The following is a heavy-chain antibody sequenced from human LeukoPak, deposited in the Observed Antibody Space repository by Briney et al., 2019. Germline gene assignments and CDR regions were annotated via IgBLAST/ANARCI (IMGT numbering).Heavy chain of an antibody. Sequence: SVKVSCKASGGTFSSYAISWVRQAPGQGLEWMGGIIPIFGTANYAQKFQGRVTMTRNTSISTAYMELSSLRSEDTAVYYCARGRILYYYGSGSYPNDYWGQGTLVTVSS. CDR3: ARGRILYYYGSGSYPNDY. D-gene: IGHD3-10*01. J-gene: IGHJ4*02. V-gene: IGHV1-69*05. CDR2: IIPIFGTA. CDR1: GGTFSSYA.